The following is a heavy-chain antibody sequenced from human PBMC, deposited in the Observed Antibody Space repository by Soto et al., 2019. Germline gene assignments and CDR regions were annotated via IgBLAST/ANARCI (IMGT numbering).Heavy chain of an antibody. V-gene: IGHV1-18*01. CDR1: GYTFTTYG. J-gene: IGHJ6*02. CDR3: ARERCSSTSCYKGPFYYYGMDV. CDR2: ISAYNGNT. Sequence: ASVKVSCKASGYTFTTYGISWVRRAPGQGLDWMGWISAYNGNTNYAQKLQGRVTMTTDTSTSTAYMELRSLRSDDTAVYYCARERCSSTSCYKGPFYYYGMDVWGQGTTVTVSS. D-gene: IGHD2-2*02.